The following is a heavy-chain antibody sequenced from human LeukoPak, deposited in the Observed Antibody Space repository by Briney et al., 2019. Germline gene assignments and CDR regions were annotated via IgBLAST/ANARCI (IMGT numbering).Heavy chain of an antibody. D-gene: IGHD6-13*01. J-gene: IGHJ4*02. CDR3: ARESSSWYYFDY. CDR2: IIPIFGTA. CDR1: GYTFTDHY. Sequence: SVRVSCKASGYTFTDHYMHWVRQAPGQGLEWMGRIIPIFGTANYAQKFQGRVTITTDESTSTAYMELSSLRSEDTAVYYCARESSSWYYFDYWGQGTLVTVSS. V-gene: IGHV1-69*05.